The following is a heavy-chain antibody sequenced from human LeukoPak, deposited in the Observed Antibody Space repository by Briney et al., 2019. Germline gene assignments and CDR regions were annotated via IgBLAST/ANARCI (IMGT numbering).Heavy chain of an antibody. CDR1: GFTYSSSW. Sequence: PGGSLRLSCAASGFTYSSSWMHWVRQAPGKGLVWVSRINTDGSVTNYADSVRGRFTISRDNAKNTLYLQMNSLRAEDTAVYYCARGSRRFGELLAAFDIWGQGTMVTVTS. J-gene: IGHJ3*02. CDR2: INTDGSVT. CDR3: ARGSRRFGELLAAFDI. V-gene: IGHV3-74*01. D-gene: IGHD3-10*01.